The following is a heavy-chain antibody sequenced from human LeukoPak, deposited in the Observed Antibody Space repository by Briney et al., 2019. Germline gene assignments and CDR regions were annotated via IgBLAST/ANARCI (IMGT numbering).Heavy chain of an antibody. V-gene: IGHV3-23*01. J-gene: IGHJ3*02. CDR1: RVSVSTYA. CDR3: AKSRSVADAFDI. Sequence: PGGSLRLSCAASRVSVSTYAMSWVRQAPGKGQEWVSAITGSDDATYHADSVKGRFTIARDRSKNTLYLEMNGLRAEDTAVYHCAKSRSVADAFDIWGHGAMVTVSS. CDR2: ITGSDDAT. D-gene: IGHD6-19*01.